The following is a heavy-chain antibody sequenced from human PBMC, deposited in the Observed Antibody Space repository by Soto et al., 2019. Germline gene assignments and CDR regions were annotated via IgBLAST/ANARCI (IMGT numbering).Heavy chain of an antibody. D-gene: IGHD6-13*01. J-gene: IGHJ6*01. CDR3: ARDGVFRQLVPNYGMDV. CDR1: GYTFTSYG. Sequence: GASVKVSCKASGYTFTSYGISWVRQAPGQGLEWMGWISAYNGNTNYAQKLQGRVTMTTDTSTSTAYMELRSLRSDDTAVYYCARDGVFRQLVPNYGMDVWGQGTTVTVSS. CDR2: ISAYNGNT. V-gene: IGHV1-18*01.